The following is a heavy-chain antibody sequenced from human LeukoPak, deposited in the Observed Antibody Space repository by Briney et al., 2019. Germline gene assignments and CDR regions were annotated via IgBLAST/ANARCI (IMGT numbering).Heavy chain of an antibody. CDR3: ARDFRGYSYGSPYFDY. D-gene: IGHD5-18*01. Sequence: GGSLRLSCAASGFTFSSYGMHWVRQAPGKGLEWVAFIRYDGSNKYYADSVKGRFTISRDNAKNSLYLQMNSLRAEDMAVYYCARDFRGYSYGSPYFDYWGQGTLVTVSS. J-gene: IGHJ4*02. CDR1: GFTFSSYG. CDR2: IRYDGSNK. V-gene: IGHV3-30*02.